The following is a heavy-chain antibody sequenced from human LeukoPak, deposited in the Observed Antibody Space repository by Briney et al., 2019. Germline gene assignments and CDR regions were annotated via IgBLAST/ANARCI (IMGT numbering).Heavy chain of an antibody. CDR2: ISSSGSST. J-gene: IGHJ5*02. V-gene: IGHV3-64*01. Sequence: PGGSLRLSCAASGFTFSNYAVHWVRQTPGKGLEYVSAISSSGSSTYYANSVKGRFTISRDNSKNTLYLQMGSLRAEDMAVYYCARETGSWFDPWGQGTLVTVSS. CDR3: ARETGSWFDP. CDR1: GFTFSNYA. D-gene: IGHD3-9*01.